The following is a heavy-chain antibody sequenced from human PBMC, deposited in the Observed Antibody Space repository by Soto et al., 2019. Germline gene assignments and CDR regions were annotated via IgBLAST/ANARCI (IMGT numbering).Heavy chain of an antibody. D-gene: IGHD1-26*01. CDR3: ARDRAPGWAYYYGMDV. CDR1: GYTFTSYY. CDR2: INPSSGST. V-gene: IGHV1-46*03. J-gene: IGHJ6*02. Sequence: GASVKVSCKASGYTFTSYYMHWVRQAPGQGLEWMGIINPSSGSTSYAQKFQGRVTMTRDTSTSTVYMELSSLRSEDTAVYYCARDRAPGWAYYYGMDVWGQGTTVTVSS.